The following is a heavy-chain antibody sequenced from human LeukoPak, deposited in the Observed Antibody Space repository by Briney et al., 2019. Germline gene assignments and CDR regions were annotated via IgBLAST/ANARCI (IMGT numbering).Heavy chain of an antibody. V-gene: IGHV1-18*01. CDR2: ISAYNGNT. CDR3: ARDSEDTMIVVVITPLGY. J-gene: IGHJ4*02. CDR1: GYTFTSYG. Sequence: ASVNVSFTASGYTFTSYGISWVRQAPGQGLEWMGWISAYNGNTNYAQKLQGRVTMTTDTSTSTAYMELRSLRSDDTAVYYCARDSEDTMIVVVITPLGYWGQGTLVTVSS. D-gene: IGHD3-22*01.